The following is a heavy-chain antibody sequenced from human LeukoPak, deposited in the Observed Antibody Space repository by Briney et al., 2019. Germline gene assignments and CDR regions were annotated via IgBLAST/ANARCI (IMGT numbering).Heavy chain of an antibody. CDR3: AATEGAGYSSSWYTE. D-gene: IGHD6-13*01. J-gene: IGHJ4*02. CDR1: GGSFSGYY. V-gene: IGHV4-34*01. CDR2: INHSGST. Sequence: SETLSLTCAVYGGSFSGYYWSWIRQPPGKGLEWIGEINHSGSTNYNPSLKSRVTISVDTSKNQFSLKLSSVTAADTAAYYCAATEGAGYSSSWYTEWGQGTLVTVSS.